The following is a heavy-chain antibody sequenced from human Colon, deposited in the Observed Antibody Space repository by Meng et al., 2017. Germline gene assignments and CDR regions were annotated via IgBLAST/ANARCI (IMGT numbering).Heavy chain of an antibody. J-gene: IGHJ4*02. CDR2: IHYSGSR. CDR1: GCSVSSASSY. Sequence: QVELQESGPGLVRPSETLSLTCHVSGCSVSSASSYWSWIRQPPGKGLEWIGLIHYSGSRNYNPSLKSRVTMSVDTSKNQVALRLTSVTAADTAVYYCARFYGSGTFEVHDYWGQGTLVTVSS. V-gene: IGHV4-61*01. D-gene: IGHD3-10*01. CDR3: ARFYGSGTFEVHDY.